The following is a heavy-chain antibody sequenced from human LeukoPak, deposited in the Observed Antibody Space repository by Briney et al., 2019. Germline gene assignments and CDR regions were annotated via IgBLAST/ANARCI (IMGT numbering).Heavy chain of an antibody. CDR3: ARGALGYDILTGYFDY. J-gene: IGHJ4*02. D-gene: IGHD3-9*01. Sequence: SETLSLTCTVSGGSISSYYWSWIRQPPGKGLEWIGYIYYSGSTNYNPSLKSRVTISVDTSKNQFSLKLSSVTAADTAVYYCARGALGYDILTGYFDYWGQGTLVTVSS. V-gene: IGHV4-59*01. CDR2: IYYSGST. CDR1: GGSISSYY.